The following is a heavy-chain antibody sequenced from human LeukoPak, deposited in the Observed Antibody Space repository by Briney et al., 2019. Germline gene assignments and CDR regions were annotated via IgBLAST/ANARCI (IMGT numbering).Heavy chain of an antibody. CDR2: INHSGST. CDR1: GGSFSGYY. Sequence: SETLSLTCAVYGGSFSGYYWSWIRQPPGKGLEWIGEINHSGSTNYNPSLKSRVTISVDTSKSQFSLKLSSVTAADTAVYYCARHVTYYYGSGSYYRGRFKYYFDYWGQGTLVTVSS. D-gene: IGHD3-10*01. V-gene: IGHV4-34*01. CDR3: ARHVTYYYGSGSYYRGRFKYYFDY. J-gene: IGHJ4*02.